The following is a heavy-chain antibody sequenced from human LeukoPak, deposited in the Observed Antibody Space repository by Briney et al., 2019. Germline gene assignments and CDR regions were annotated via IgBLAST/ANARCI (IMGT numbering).Heavy chain of an antibody. Sequence: SETLSLTCTVSGYSISSGYYWGWIRQPPGKGLEWIGSIYYSARIYYNPSLKSRLTISPDTSKNQFSLKLTSVTAADTAVYYCTREVRSAWASFDPWGQGTLVIVSS. V-gene: IGHV4-38-2*02. CDR1: GYSISSGYY. CDR2: IYYSARI. CDR3: TREVRSAWASFDP. J-gene: IGHJ5*02. D-gene: IGHD1-26*01.